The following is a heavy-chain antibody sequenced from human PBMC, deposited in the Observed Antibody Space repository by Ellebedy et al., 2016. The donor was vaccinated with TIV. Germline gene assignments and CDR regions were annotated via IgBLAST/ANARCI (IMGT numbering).Heavy chain of an antibody. D-gene: IGHD1-1*01. CDR2: IYYSGST. J-gene: IGHJ6*02. V-gene: IGHV4-59*01. Sequence: PSETLSLTCTVSGDSISSYYWSWIRQPPGKGLEWIGNIYYSGSTNYNPSLKSRVTISVDTSKNQLSLKLSSVTPADTAVYYCATTDDLYGMDVWGQGTTVTVSS. CDR1: GDSISSYY. CDR3: ATTDDLYGMDV.